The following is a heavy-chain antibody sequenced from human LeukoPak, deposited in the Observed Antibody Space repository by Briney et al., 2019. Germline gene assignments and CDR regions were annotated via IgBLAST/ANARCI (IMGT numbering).Heavy chain of an antibody. CDR2: INQDGSEK. Sequence: GGSLRLSCAASGFTFSNYWINWVRQAPGKGLEWVANINQDGSEKYYVDSVKGRFTISRDNAKDSLYLQMSSLRAEDTAVYYSARTYRNGDKFCSVYWGQGTLVTVSS. V-gene: IGHV3-7*01. J-gene: IGHJ4*02. CDR3: ARTYRNGDKFCSVY. CDR1: GFTFSNYW. D-gene: IGHD2/OR15-2a*01.